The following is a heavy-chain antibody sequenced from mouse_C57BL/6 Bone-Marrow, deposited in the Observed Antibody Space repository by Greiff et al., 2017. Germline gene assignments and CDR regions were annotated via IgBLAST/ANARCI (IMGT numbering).Heavy chain of an antibody. CDR3: ARGGGYYGSSYNYYAMDY. CDR2: IFPGSGST. D-gene: IGHD1-1*01. V-gene: IGHV1-75*01. Sequence: QVQLKESGPELVKPGASVKISCKASGYTFTDYYINWVKQRPGQGLEWIGWIFPGSGSTYYNEKFKGKATLTVDKSSSTAYMLLSSLTSEDSAVYFCARGGGYYGSSYNYYAMDYWGQGTSVTVSS. CDR1: GYTFTDYY. J-gene: IGHJ4*01.